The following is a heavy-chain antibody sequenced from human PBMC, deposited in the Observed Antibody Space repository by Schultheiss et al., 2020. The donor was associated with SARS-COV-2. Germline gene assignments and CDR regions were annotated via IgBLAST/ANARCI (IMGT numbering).Heavy chain of an antibody. Sequence: SETLSLTCAVYGGSFSGYYWSWIRQPAGKGLEWIGSIYYSGSTYYNPSLKSRVTISVDTSKNQFSLKLSSVTAADTAVYYCARSTYYYGSGSYYGGWYFDLWGRGTLVTVSS. V-gene: IGHV4-59*10. CDR1: GGSFSGYY. CDR3: ARSTYYYGSGSYYGGWYFDL. D-gene: IGHD3-10*01. J-gene: IGHJ2*01. CDR2: IYYSGST.